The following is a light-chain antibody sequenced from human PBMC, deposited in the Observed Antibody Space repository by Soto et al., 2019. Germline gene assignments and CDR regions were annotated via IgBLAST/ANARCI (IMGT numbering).Light chain of an antibody. V-gene: IGLV1-40*01. CDR3: QSYDSSLSGSGV. CDR1: SSNIGAGYD. Sequence: QSVLTQPPSVSGAPGQRVTISCTGSSSNIGAGYDVYWYQQLPGTAPKLLICGNSNRPSGVPDRFSGSKSGTSASLAITGLQAEDEADYYCQSYDSSLSGSGVFGGGTKVTVL. CDR2: GNS. J-gene: IGLJ2*01.